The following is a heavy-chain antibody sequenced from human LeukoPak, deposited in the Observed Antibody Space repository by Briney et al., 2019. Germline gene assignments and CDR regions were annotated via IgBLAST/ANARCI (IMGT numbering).Heavy chain of an antibody. CDR1: GYSFTSYW. CDR3: ARRPKRGYSYGCLDY. V-gene: IGHV5-51*01. D-gene: IGHD5-18*01. CDR2: IYPGDSDT. J-gene: IGHJ4*02. Sequence: GESLKISCKGSGYSFTSYWIGWARQMPGKGLEWMGIIYPGDSDTRYSPSFQGQVTISADKSISTAYLQWSSLKASDTAMYYCARRPKRGYSYGCLDYWGQGTLVTVSS.